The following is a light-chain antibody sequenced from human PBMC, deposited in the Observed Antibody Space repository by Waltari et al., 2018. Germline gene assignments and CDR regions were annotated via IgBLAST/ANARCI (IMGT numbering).Light chain of an antibody. CDR2: AAF. CDR3: QQCNTLPCA. V-gene: IGKV1D-12*01. Sequence: DIQMTQSPSSVSASVGDTVTITCRASQSISAWLAWYQQKPGKAPKLLISAAFNLQSGVPSRFSGSRSGTDFSLTINSLQPEDFATYYCQQCNTLPCAFGGGTTVEIK. J-gene: IGKJ4*01. CDR1: QSISAW.